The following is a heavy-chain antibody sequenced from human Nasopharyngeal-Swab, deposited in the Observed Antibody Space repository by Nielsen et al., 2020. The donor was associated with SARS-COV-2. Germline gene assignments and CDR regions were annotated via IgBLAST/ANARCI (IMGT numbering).Heavy chain of an antibody. V-gene: IGHV3-23*01. J-gene: IGHJ4*02. CDR1: GFTFSSYA. Sequence: GESLKISCAASGFTFSSYAMSWVRQAPGKGLEWVSVITGGGGTTYYADSVKGRFTISRDKSKNTLYLQINSLRADDTAVYYCAKVVSPSIVTSPVDYWGQGTLVTVSS. CDR3: AKVVSPSIVTSPVDY. D-gene: IGHD4-11*01. CDR2: ITGGGGTT.